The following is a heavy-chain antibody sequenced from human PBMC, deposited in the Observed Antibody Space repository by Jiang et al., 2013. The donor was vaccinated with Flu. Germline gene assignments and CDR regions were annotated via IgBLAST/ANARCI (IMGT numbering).Heavy chain of an antibody. D-gene: IGHD6-6*01. CDR1: GYTFTSHA. CDR2: INAGNGNT. J-gene: IGHJ2*01. Sequence: SGAEVKKPGASVKVSCKASGYTFTSHAMHWVRQAPGQRLEWMGWINAGNGNTKYSQKFQGRVTITRDTSASTAYMELSSLRSEDTAVYYCAMSSSDWYFDLWGRGTLVTVSS. V-gene: IGHV1-3*01. CDR3: AMSSSDWYFDL.